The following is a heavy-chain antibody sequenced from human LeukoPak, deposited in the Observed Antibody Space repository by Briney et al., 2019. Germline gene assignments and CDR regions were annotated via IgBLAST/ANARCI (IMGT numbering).Heavy chain of an antibody. V-gene: IGHV4-61*02. CDR2: VYTSGST. D-gene: IGHD1-26*01. CDR1: GGSISSGAYY. J-gene: IGHJ3*02. CDR3: ARGLGRELPENAFDI. Sequence: SETLSLTCTVSGGSISSGAYYRRWIRQPAGKGLEWIARVYTSGSTNYNPSLKTRVTISVDTPNNQFSLQLNSVTPEETAVYYCARGLGRELPENAFDIWGQGTMVTVSS.